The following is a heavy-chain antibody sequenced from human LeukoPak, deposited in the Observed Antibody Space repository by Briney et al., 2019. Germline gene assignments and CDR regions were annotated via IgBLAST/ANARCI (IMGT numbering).Heavy chain of an antibody. Sequence: SETLSLTCTVSGGSISSYYWSWIRQPPGKGLEWIGYIYYSGSTNYNPSLKSRVTISVDTSKNQFSLRLSSVTAADTAVYYCARVSLRDDITDYWGQGTLVTVSS. D-gene: IGHD3-16*01. CDR1: GGSISSYY. V-gene: IGHV4-59*01. CDR2: IYYSGST. J-gene: IGHJ4*02. CDR3: ARVSLRDDITDY.